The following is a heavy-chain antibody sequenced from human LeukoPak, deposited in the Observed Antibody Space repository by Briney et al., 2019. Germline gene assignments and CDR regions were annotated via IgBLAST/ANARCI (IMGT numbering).Heavy chain of an antibody. D-gene: IGHD1-1*01. V-gene: IGHV1-8*02. Sequence: ASVKVSCKASGYTFTGYYMHWVRQAPGQGLEWMGWMNPNSGNTGYAQKFQGRVTMTRNTSISTAYMELSSLRSEDTAVYYCASAALVNTNWYYFDYWGQGTLVTVSS. CDR1: GYTFTGYY. CDR2: MNPNSGNT. J-gene: IGHJ4*02. CDR3: ASAALVNTNWYYFDY.